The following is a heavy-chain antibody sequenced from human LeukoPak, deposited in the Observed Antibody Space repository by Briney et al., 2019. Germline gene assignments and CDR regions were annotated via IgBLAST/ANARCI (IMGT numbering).Heavy chain of an antibody. CDR2: IYYSGST. CDR3: AARSDSSSWYRLDP. V-gene: IGHV4-59*01. CDR1: GGSISTYY. D-gene: IGHD6-13*01. Sequence: SQTLSLTCTVSGGSISTYYWSWIRQPPGKGLEWIGYIYYSGSTNYNPSLKSRVTLSVDTSKNQFSLKLSSVTAADTAVYYCAARSDSSSWYRLDPWGQGTLVTVSS. J-gene: IGHJ5*02.